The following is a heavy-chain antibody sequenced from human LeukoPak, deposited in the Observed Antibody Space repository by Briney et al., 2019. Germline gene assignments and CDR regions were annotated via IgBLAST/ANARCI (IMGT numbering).Heavy chain of an antibody. CDR3: ARDSIRQQLYYFDY. J-gene: IGHJ4*02. D-gene: IGHD6-13*01. Sequence: GGSLRLSCAASGFTFSSYDMHWVRQAPGKGLEWVAFIQYDESTKYYADSLKGRFTISRDNSKNTLYLQMNSLRPEDTAVYYCARDSIRQQLYYFDYWGQGTQVTVSS. CDR2: IQYDESTK. CDR1: GFTFSSYD. V-gene: IGHV3-30*02.